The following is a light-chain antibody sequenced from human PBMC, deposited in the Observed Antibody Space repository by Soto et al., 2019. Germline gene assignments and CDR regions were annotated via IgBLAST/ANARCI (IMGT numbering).Light chain of an antibody. CDR2: DVT. V-gene: IGLV2-14*01. CDR1: SSEVGAYNY. J-gene: IGLJ1*01. CDR3: SSYTRTSTYV. Sequence: QSVLTQPASVSGSPGQSITISCTGTSSEVGAYNYVSWYQQHPGKAPSLMIYDVTNRPSGVSNRFSGSKSGNTASLTISGLQAEDEADYYCSSYTRTSTYVFGAGTKVTVL.